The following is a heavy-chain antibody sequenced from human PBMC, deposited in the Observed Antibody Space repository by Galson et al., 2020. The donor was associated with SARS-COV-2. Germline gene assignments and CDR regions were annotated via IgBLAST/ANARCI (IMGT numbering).Heavy chain of an antibody. V-gene: IGHV1-18*01. J-gene: IGHJ4*02. CDR3: WRELRDYYESSAIDF. CDR1: GYPFTTYG. D-gene: IGHD3-22*01. CDR2: ISVYNGNT. Sequence: ASVKVSCKASGYPFTTYGVSWVRQAPGQGLEWMGWISVYNGNTNYEQKFKGRVPMTTDTSTSTSYLELRSLRFDDTAVYYCWRELRDYYESSAIDFWGQGTLVTVSS.